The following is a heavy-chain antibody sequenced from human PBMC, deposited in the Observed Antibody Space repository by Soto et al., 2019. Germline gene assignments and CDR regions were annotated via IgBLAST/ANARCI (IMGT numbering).Heavy chain of an antibody. J-gene: IGHJ4*02. Sequence: ASVKVSCPASGYTFRIYGISWVRQAPGQGLEWMGWISANNGNTHYAKKLQGRVTMTTDTSTSTAYMEVRSLRSDDTAVYYGARKVTGAHVDEWGQGTLVTVST. D-gene: IGHD5-18*01. V-gene: IGHV1-18*01. CDR3: ARKVTGAHVDE. CDR1: GYTFRIYG. CDR2: ISANNGNT.